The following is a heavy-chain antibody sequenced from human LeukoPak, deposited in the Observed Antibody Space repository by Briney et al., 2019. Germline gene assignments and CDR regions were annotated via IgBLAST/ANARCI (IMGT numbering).Heavy chain of an antibody. CDR1: GVTFSSYA. D-gene: IGHD6-19*01. CDR2: ISGSGGST. CDR3: FSSGPEKYYFDY. Sequence: GGSLRLSCAASGVTFSSYAMSWVRQAPGKGLEWVSAISGSGGSTYYADSVKGRFTISRDNSKNTLYLQMNSLRAEDTAVYYCFSSGPEKYYFDYWGQGTLVTVSS. V-gene: IGHV3-23*01. J-gene: IGHJ4*02.